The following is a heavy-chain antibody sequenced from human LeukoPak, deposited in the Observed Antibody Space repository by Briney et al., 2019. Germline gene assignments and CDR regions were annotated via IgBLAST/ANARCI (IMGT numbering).Heavy chain of an antibody. J-gene: IGHJ5*02. CDR1: GFTFSSYG. Sequence: GRSLRLSCAASGFTFSSYGMHWVRQAPGKGLEWVAVISYGGSNKYYADSVKGRFTISRDNSKNTLYLQMNSLRAEDTAVYYCARVLLWRGWFDPWGQGTLVTVSS. D-gene: IGHD3-10*01. CDR3: ARVLLWRGWFDP. V-gene: IGHV3-30*03. CDR2: ISYGGSNK.